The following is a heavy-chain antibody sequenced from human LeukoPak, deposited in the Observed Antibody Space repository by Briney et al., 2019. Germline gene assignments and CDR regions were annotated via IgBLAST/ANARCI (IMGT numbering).Heavy chain of an antibody. CDR1: GFTVSSNY. V-gene: IGHV3-23*01. J-gene: IGHJ3*02. D-gene: IGHD3-10*01. CDR2: ISGSGGST. Sequence: GGSLRLSCTASGFTVSSNYMSWVRQAPGKGLEWVSAISGSGGSTYYADSVKGRFTISRDNSKNTLYLQMNSLRAEDTAVYYCAKDGDGSGSYSAFDIWGQGTMVTVSS. CDR3: AKDGDGSGSYSAFDI.